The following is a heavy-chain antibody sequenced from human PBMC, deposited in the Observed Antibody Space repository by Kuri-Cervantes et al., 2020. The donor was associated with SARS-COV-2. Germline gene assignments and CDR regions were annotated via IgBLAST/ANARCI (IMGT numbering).Heavy chain of an antibody. Sequence: GESLKISCAASGFTFSSYGMHWVRQAPGKGLEWVAFIRYDGSNKYYADSVKGRFTISRDNSKNTLYLQMNSLRAEDTAVYYCARVRDGYNPALDYWGQGTLVTVSS. V-gene: IGHV3-30*02. CDR3: ARVRDGYNPALDY. D-gene: IGHD5-24*01. J-gene: IGHJ4*02. CDR1: GFTFSSYG. CDR2: IRYDGSNK.